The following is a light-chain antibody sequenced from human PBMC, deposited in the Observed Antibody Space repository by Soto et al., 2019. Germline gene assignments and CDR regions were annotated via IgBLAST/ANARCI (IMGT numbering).Light chain of an antibody. J-gene: IGKJ1*01. CDR3: HQYNGWPWT. V-gene: IGKV3-15*01. CDR2: GAS. Sequence: EIVMTQSPASLSVSPRETATLSCRASQSISRYLAWYQHKPGQAPRLLIHGASTRATGVPARFSGSGSGTEFTLTISSLQSEDSAIYYCHQYNGWPWTFGQGTKVEIK. CDR1: QSISRY.